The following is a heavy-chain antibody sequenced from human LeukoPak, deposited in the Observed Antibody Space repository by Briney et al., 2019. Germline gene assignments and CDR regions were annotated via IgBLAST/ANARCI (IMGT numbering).Heavy chain of an antibody. CDR1: GGSISSSSYY. Sequence: SETLSLTCTVSGGSISSSSYYWGWIRQPPGKGLEWIGSIYYSGGTYYNPSLKSRVTISVDTSKNQFSLKLSSVTAADTAVYYCARSGSYSLFSQYYFDYWVQGTLVTVSS. D-gene: IGHD1-26*01. CDR2: IYYSGGT. J-gene: IGHJ4*02. V-gene: IGHV4-39*01. CDR3: ARSGSYSLFSQYYFDY.